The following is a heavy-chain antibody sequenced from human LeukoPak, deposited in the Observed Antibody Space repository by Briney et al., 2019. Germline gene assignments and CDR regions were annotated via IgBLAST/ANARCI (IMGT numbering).Heavy chain of an antibody. D-gene: IGHD1-26*01. CDR1: GFTFSSYE. J-gene: IGHJ4*02. Sequence: GGSLRLSCAASGFTFSSYEMNWVRQAPGKGLEWVSAISGSGGSTYYADSVKGRFTISRDNSKNTLYLQMNSLRAEDTAVYHCASLGRSFDYWGQGTLVTVSS. CDR3: ASLGRSFDY. V-gene: IGHV3-23*01. CDR2: ISGSGGST.